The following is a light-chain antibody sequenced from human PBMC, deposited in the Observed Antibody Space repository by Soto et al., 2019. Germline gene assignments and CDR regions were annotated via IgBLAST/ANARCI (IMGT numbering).Light chain of an antibody. CDR3: QQFGGSPRWT. J-gene: IGKJ1*01. Sequence: EIGLTQSPGTLYLSPGERATLSCRASQSVSSSYLAWYQQKPGQAPRLLICGASSRATSIPDRFSGSGSGTGFTLTINRLEPEHFVVYYCQQFGGSPRWTFGQGTKVEIK. V-gene: IGKV3-20*01. CDR1: QSVSSSY. CDR2: GAS.